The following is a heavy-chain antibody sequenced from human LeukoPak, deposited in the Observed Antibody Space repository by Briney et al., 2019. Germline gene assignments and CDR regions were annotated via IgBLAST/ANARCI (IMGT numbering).Heavy chain of an antibody. CDR2: ICGSGGST. CDR3: AKWAGPIIDY. Sequence: GWSLTLSCAASVFTFSSYAMSWVRQAAGRGLECGLAICGSGGSTYYAGPVKGRFTISRDNSKNTLYLQMNSLRAEDTAVYFWAKWAGPIIDYWGQGTLVTVSS. J-gene: IGHJ4*02. V-gene: IGHV3-23*01. CDR1: VFTFSSYA. D-gene: IGHD6-19*01.